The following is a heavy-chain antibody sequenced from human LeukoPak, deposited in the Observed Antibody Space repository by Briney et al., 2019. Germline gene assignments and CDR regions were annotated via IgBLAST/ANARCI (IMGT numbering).Heavy chain of an antibody. CDR3: ARGYHMTTVPPADY. CDR1: GFTVSSNY. V-gene: IGHV3-53*01. Sequence: GGSLRLSCAASGFTVSSNYMSWVRQAPGKGLEWVSAIYSGGSTFYADSVKGRFTISRDNSKNTLYLKMNSLRAEDTAVYYCARGYHMTTVPPADYWGQGTLVTVFS. D-gene: IGHD4-17*01. CDR2: IYSGGST. J-gene: IGHJ4*02.